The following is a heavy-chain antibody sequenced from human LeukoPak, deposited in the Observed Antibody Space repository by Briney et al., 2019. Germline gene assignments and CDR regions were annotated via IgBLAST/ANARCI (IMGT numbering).Heavy chain of an antibody. CDR1: GYSFTDYY. CDR2: INTNTGNP. CDR3: ARDPSLYSIYDDY. J-gene: IGHJ4*02. D-gene: IGHD3-3*02. Sequence: GASVKVSCKASGYSFTDYYMNLVRQAPGQGLEWMGWINTNTGNPTYAQAFTGRFVFSLDTSVSTAYLQISSLKAEDTAVYYCARDPSLYSIYDDYWGQGTLVTVSS. V-gene: IGHV7-4-1*02.